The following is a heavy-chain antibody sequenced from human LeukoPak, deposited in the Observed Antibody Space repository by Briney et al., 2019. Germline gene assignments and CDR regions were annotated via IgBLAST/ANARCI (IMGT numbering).Heavy chain of an antibody. V-gene: IGHV3-30*03. D-gene: IGHD3-22*01. Sequence: GGSLRLSCAASGFTFSSYGMHWVRQAPGKGLEWVAVISHDGGNKYYADSVKGRFTISRDNSKSTLYLHMNSLRAEDTAVYYCSGYNWFDPWGQGTLVTVSS. CDR3: SGYNWFDP. CDR1: GFTFSSYG. J-gene: IGHJ5*02. CDR2: ISHDGGNK.